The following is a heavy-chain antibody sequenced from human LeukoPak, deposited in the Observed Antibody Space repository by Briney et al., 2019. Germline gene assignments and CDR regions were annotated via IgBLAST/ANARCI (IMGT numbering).Heavy chain of an antibody. J-gene: IGHJ4*02. D-gene: IGHD6-13*01. Sequence: SETLSLTCTVSGGSISSYYWSWIRQPPGKGLGWIGYIYYSGSTKYTPSHKSRVTISVDTSKNQFSLKLSSVTAADTAVYYCAGDKDTSSCLDYWGQGTLVTVSS. CDR1: GGSISSYY. CDR3: AGDKDTSSCLDY. V-gene: IGHV4-59*01. CDR2: IYYSGST.